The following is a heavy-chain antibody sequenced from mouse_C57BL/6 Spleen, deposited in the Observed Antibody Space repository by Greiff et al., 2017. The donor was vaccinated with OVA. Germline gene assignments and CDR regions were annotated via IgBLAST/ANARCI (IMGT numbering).Heavy chain of an antibody. CDR3: ASYGSSYDAMDY. V-gene: IGHV1-64*01. J-gene: IGHJ4*01. Sequence: VQLQQPGAELVKPGASVKLSCKASGYTFTSSWMHWVKQRPGQGLEWIGMIHPNSGSTNYNEKFKSKATLTVDKSSSTAYMQLSSLTSEDSAVYYGASYGSSYDAMDYWGQGTSVTVSS. CDR2: IHPNSGST. CDR1: GYTFTSSW. D-gene: IGHD1-1*01.